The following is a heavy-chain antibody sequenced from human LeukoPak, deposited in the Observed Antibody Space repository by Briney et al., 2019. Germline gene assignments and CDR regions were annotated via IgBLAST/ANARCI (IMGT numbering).Heavy chain of an antibody. D-gene: IGHD2-2*02. J-gene: IGHJ4*02. CDR1: GFPFSHFA. V-gene: IGHV3-23*01. Sequence: GGSLRLSCGASGFPFSHFAMTWVRQTPGRGLEWVSTIHGDGSATHYADSVKGRFAIFRDNSKNTLYLQITSLRAEATAVYYCAKDLGVVPAAIWDYWGQGTLVTVSS. CDR3: AKDLGVVPAAIWDY. CDR2: IHGDGSAT.